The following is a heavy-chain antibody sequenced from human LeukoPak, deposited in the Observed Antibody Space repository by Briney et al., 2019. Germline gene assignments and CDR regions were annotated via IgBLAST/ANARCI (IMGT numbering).Heavy chain of an antibody. CDR2: INHSGST. V-gene: IGHV4-39*07. Sequence: SETLSLTCTVSGGSISSSSYYWSWIPKPPGKGLSWIGEINHSGSTNYNPSLKSRVTISVDTSKNQFSLKLSSVTAADTAVYYCARASFSRRNSQFDYWGQGTLVTVSS. CDR3: ARASFSRRNSQFDY. CDR1: GGSISSSSYY. J-gene: IGHJ4*02. D-gene: IGHD1-14*01.